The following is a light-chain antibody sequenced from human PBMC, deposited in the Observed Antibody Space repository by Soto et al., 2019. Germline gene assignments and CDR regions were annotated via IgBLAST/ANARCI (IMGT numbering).Light chain of an antibody. CDR1: QSIANY. Sequence: DIQMTQSPSSLSASVGDRVIVTCRASQSIANYLNWYQQKPGTAPNLLIYAASSLQSGVPSRFSGSGSGTDFTLTISSLQPEDFATDTCQQSYDSPWTFGQGTKVEVK. CDR2: AAS. V-gene: IGKV1-39*01. J-gene: IGKJ1*01. CDR3: QQSYDSPWT.